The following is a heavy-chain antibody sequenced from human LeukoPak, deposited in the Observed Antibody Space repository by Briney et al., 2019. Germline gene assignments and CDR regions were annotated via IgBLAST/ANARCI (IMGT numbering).Heavy chain of an antibody. CDR1: GYTFTGYY. CDR3: AGESIVVVPAALASWDWFDP. J-gene: IGHJ5*02. CDR2: INPNSGGT. Sequence: ASVKVSCKASGYTFTGYYMHWVRQAPGQGLEWMGWINPNSGGTNYAQKFQGRVTMTRDTSISTAYMELSRLRSDDTAVYYCAGESIVVVPAALASWDWFDPWGQGTLVTVSS. V-gene: IGHV1-2*02. D-gene: IGHD2-2*01.